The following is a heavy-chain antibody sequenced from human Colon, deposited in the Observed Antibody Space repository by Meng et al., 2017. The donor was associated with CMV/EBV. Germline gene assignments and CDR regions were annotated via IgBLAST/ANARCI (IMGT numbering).Heavy chain of an antibody. V-gene: IGHV3-21*02. D-gene: IGHD1-26*01. CDR1: GFSFSNYC. Sequence: EGQLVESVGGLVQPGGSLRLSCAASGFSFSNYCMSWVRQAPGKGLEWVSSIGRSGTDVAYADPVEGRFTISRDKNSLYLEMKSLRADDTAVYYCLTDPNWGAFWGQGTLVTVSS. J-gene: IGHJ4*02. CDR2: IGRSGTDV. CDR3: LTDPNWGAF.